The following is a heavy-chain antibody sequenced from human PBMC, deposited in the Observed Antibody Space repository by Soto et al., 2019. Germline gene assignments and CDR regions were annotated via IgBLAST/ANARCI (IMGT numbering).Heavy chain of an antibody. Sequence: GGSLRLSCAASGFTFSAYGMHWVRQAPGKGPEWVAIISDDGSDRYYADSVKGRFTISRDNSMNTLYLQMNSLRPEDTAVYYCVKEDDSFYFDYWGPGTLVTVSS. CDR1: GFTFSAYG. CDR2: ISDDGSDR. D-gene: IGHD3-16*01. CDR3: VKEDDSFYFDY. J-gene: IGHJ4*02. V-gene: IGHV3-30*18.